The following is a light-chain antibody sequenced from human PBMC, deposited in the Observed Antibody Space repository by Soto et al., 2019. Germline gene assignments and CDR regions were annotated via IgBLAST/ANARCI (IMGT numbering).Light chain of an antibody. CDR2: DAS. CDR3: QQRYIWPPFT. V-gene: IGKV3-11*01. J-gene: IGKJ3*01. Sequence: EIVLTQSPATLSLAPGERATLSCRASQTVGSSLAWYQHKPGQAPRLLLYDASTRATAIPARFSGSGSGTDFTLTSSSLEPEDFGVYYWQQRYIWPPFTFGPGTKVDIK. CDR1: QTVGSS.